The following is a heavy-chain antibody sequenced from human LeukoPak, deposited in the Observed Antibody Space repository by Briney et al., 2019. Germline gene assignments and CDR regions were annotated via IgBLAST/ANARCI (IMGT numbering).Heavy chain of an antibody. CDR1: GFTVSSNY. CDR3: ARGYYDILTGSHDAFDI. D-gene: IGHD3-9*01. Sequence: GGSLRLSCAASGFTVSSNYMSWVRQAPGKGLEWVANIKQDGSEKYYVDSVKGRFTISRDNAKNSLYLQMNSLRAEDTAVYYCARGYYDILTGSHDAFDIWGQGTMVTVSS. V-gene: IGHV3-7*04. CDR2: IKQDGSEK. J-gene: IGHJ3*02.